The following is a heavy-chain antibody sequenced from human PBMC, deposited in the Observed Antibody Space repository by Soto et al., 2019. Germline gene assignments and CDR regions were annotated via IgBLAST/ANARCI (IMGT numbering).Heavy chain of an antibody. Sequence: QVQLQQWGAGLLKSSETLSLTCAVYGGSFSGYYWSWIRQPPGKGLEWVGEINPSGSTYYSPSLTSRATRSVQTSQSQISLNLSSVNAAGAAAYYCAPTGRDIGKNWFGPWGQGTLVTVSS. CDR1: GGSFSGYY. CDR3: APTGRDIGKNWFGP. J-gene: IGHJ5*02. D-gene: IGHD5-12*01. V-gene: IGHV4-34*01. CDR2: INPSGST.